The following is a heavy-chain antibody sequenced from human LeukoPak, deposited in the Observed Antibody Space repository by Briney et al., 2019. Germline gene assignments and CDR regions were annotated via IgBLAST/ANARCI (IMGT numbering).Heavy chain of an antibody. Sequence: GGSLRLSCAASGFTFSSNYMSWVRQAPGKGLEWGSVIYSGGSTYYADSVKGGFTISRDNAKNSLYLQMNSLRAEDTAVYYCARDLEAVAGNAWGQGTLVTVSS. J-gene: IGHJ5*02. CDR1: GFTFSSNY. D-gene: IGHD6-19*01. CDR3: ARDLEAVAGNA. CDR2: IYSGGST. V-gene: IGHV3-66*01.